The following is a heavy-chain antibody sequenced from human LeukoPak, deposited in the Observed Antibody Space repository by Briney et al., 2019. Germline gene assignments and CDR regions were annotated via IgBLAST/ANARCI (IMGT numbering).Heavy chain of an antibody. CDR1: EFVFSDYY. Sequence: GGSLRLSYAASEFVFSDYYMSWIRQAPGEGLEWVSYISGSGSTIYYADSVKGRFTISRDNVKNSLYLQMNGLRAEDTAVYYCAREMEGDYGSGTFFDLWGQGNMVTVSS. V-gene: IGHV3-11*01. CDR2: ISGSGSTI. CDR3: AREMEGDYGSGTFFDL. J-gene: IGHJ4*02. D-gene: IGHD3-10*01.